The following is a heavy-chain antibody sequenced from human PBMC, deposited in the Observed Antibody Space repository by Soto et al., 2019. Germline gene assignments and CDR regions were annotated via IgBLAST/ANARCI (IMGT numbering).Heavy chain of an antibody. D-gene: IGHD2-21*02. V-gene: IGHV3-23*01. CDR1: GFTFSSYA. J-gene: IGHJ4*02. Sequence: GGSLRLSCAASGFTFSSYAMSWVRQAPGKGLEWVSAISGSGGSTYYADSVKGRFTISRDNSKNTLYLQMNSLRAEDTAVYYCAKCARRCGDFLTGYFDYWGQGTLVTVSS. CDR2: ISGSGGST. CDR3: AKCARRCGDFLTGYFDY.